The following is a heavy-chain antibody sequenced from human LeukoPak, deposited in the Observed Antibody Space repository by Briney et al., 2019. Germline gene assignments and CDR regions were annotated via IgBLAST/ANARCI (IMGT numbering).Heavy chain of an antibody. Sequence: ASVKVSCKASGGTFSSYAINWVRQATGQGLEWMGWMNPNGGNTGYAQKFQGRVTMTRNTSISTAYMELSSLRSEDTAVYYCARVNNGYSYGYGDYYYYGMDVWGQGTTVTVSS. V-gene: IGHV1-8*02. J-gene: IGHJ6*02. CDR1: GGTFSSYA. D-gene: IGHD5-18*01. CDR3: ARVNNGYSYGYGDYYYYGMDV. CDR2: MNPNGGNT.